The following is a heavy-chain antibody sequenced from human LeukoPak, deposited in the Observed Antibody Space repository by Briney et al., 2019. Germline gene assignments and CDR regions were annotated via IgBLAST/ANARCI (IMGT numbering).Heavy chain of an antibody. CDR2: VYSGGST. Sequence: PGGSLRLSCAASGFTFSSFGMHWVRQAPGKGLEWVSVVYSGGSTYYADSVKGRFTISRDNSKNTLYLQMNSLRAEDTAVYYCALRGDLSPADYWGQGTLVTVSS. CDR1: GFTFSSFG. D-gene: IGHD3-16*01. V-gene: IGHV3-NL1*01. J-gene: IGHJ4*02. CDR3: ALRGDLSPADY.